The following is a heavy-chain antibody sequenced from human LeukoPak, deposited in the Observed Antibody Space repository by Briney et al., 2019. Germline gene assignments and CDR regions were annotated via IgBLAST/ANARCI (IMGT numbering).Heavy chain of an antibody. Sequence: GGSLRLSCAASGFTVSSNYMSWVRQAPGKGLEWVSFIYSGGSTYYADSVKGRFTISRDNSKNTLYLQMNSLRAEDTAVYYCATDVLLWFGEPYGMDVWGKGTTVTVSS. V-gene: IGHV3-53*01. CDR3: ATDVLLWFGEPYGMDV. D-gene: IGHD3-10*01. CDR1: GFTVSSNY. J-gene: IGHJ6*04. CDR2: IYSGGST.